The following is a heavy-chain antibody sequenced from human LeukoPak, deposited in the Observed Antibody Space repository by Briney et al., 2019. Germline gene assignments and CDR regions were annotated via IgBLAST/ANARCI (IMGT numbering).Heavy chain of an antibody. V-gene: IGHV3-30*18. CDR1: GFTFSSYG. D-gene: IGHD6-19*01. Sequence: GRSLRLSCAASGFTFSSYGMHWVRQAPGKGLEWVAVISYDGSNKYYADSVKGRFTISRDNSKNTLYLQMNSLRAEDTAVYYCAKTTLQWLVIEYWGQGTLVTVSS. CDR2: ISYDGSNK. J-gene: IGHJ4*02. CDR3: AKTTLQWLVIEY.